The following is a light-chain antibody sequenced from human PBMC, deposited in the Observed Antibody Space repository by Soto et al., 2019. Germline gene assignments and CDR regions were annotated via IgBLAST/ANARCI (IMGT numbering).Light chain of an antibody. Sequence: EIVLTQSPGTLSLSSGERATLSCRASQSVSSIYLAWYQHKPGQAPRLLIYGASSRATGIPDRFSGSGSGTDFTLTISRLEPADFAVYYCQQYGSSSWTFGRGTTVEIK. J-gene: IGKJ1*01. CDR3: QQYGSSSWT. V-gene: IGKV3-20*01. CDR1: QSVSSIY. CDR2: GAS.